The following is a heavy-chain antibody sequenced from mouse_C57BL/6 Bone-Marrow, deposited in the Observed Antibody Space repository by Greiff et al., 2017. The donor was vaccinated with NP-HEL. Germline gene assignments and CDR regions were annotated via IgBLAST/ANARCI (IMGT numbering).Heavy chain of an antibody. CDR3: TTWKLSSVYVDY. J-gene: IGHJ2*01. D-gene: IGHD6-1*01. Sequence: EVKLMESGAELVRPGASVKLSCTASGFNIKDDYMHWVKQRPEQGLEWIGWIDPENGDTEYASKFQGKATITADTSSNTAYLQLSSLTSEDTAVYYCTTWKLSSVYVDYWGQGTTLTVSS. V-gene: IGHV14-4*01. CDR1: GFNIKDDY. CDR2: IDPENGDT.